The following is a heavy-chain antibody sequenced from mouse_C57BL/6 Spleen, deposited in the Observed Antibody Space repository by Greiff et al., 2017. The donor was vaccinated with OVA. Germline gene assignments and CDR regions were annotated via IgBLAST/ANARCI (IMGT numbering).Heavy chain of an antibody. Sequence: EVQLQQSGGGLVQPGGSLSLSCAASGFTFTDYYMSWVRQPPGKALEWLGFIRNKANGYTTEYSASVKGRFTISRDNSQSILYLQMNALRAEDSATYYCARYGDDPDYWGQGTTLTVSS. CDR3: ARYGDDPDY. CDR1: GFTFTDYY. CDR2: IRNKANGYTT. J-gene: IGHJ2*01. D-gene: IGHD2-12*01. V-gene: IGHV7-3*01.